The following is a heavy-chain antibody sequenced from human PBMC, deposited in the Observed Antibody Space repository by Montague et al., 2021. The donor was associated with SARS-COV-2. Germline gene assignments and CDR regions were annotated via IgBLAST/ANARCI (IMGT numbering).Heavy chain of an antibody. V-gene: IGHV4-38-2*02. J-gene: IGHJ5*02. Sequence: SETLSLTCTVSGYSISSGYYWGWIRQPPGKGLEWIGSISHSGSTYYNPPLKSRVTISVDTSKNQFSLKLSSVTAADTAVYYCASDCYDYGSGSYERWIDPWGQGTLVTVSS. CDR1: GYSISSGYY. CDR2: ISHSGST. CDR3: ASDCYDYGSGSYERWIDP. D-gene: IGHD3-10*01.